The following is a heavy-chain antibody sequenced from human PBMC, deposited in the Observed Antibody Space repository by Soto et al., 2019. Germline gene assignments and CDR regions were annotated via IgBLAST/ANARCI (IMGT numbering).Heavy chain of an antibody. CDR3: AKDEPAYCGGDCYSGGYFDY. CDR2: ISGSGGSK. V-gene: IGHV3-23*01. Sequence: GGSLRLSCAASGFTFSSYAMSWVRQAPGKGLEWVSAISGSGGSKYYADSVKGRFTISRDNSKNTLYLQMNSLRAEDTAVYYCAKDEPAYCGGDCYSGGYFDYWGQGTLVTVSS. CDR1: GFTFSSYA. J-gene: IGHJ4*02. D-gene: IGHD2-21*02.